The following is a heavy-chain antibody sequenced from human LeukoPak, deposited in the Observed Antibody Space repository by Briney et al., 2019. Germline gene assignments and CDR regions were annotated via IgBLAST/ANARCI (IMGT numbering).Heavy chain of an antibody. J-gene: IGHJ4*02. CDR1: GFTFSNAW. V-gene: IGHV3-23*01. CDR3: AKTVVVTASRIFDY. CDR2: ISGSGGST. D-gene: IGHD2-21*02. Sequence: GGSLRLSCAASGFTFSNAWMSWVRQAPGKGLEWVSAISGSGGSTYYADSVKGRFTISRDNSKNTLHPQMNSLRAEDTAVYYCAKTVVVTASRIFDYWGQGTLVTVSS.